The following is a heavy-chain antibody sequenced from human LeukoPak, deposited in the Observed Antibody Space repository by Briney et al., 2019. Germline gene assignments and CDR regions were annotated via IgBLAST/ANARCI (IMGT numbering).Heavy chain of an antibody. CDR3: ARDPRDIVVVPAANAQHWFDP. Sequence: GASVKVSCKASGGTFSSYAISWVRQAPGQGLEWMGGIIPIFGTANYAQRFQGRVTITADESTSTAYMELSSLRSEDTAVYYCARDPRDIVVVPAANAQHWFDPWGQGTLVTVSS. CDR1: GGTFSSYA. D-gene: IGHD2-2*01. CDR2: IIPIFGTA. V-gene: IGHV1-69*13. J-gene: IGHJ5*02.